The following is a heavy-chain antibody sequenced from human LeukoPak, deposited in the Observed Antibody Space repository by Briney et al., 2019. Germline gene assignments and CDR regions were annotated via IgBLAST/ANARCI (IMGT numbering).Heavy chain of an antibody. D-gene: IGHD5-24*01. J-gene: IGHJ4*02. Sequence: VSVKVSCKASGYTFTSYYMHWVRQAPGQGLEWMGIINPNSGDPNYAQNFQGRVTMTRDTSGSTVYMDLNRLRSDDTALYYCVRGGDGDRRDFDFWGQGTLVTVSS. CDR1: GYTFTSYY. CDR2: INPNSGDP. V-gene: IGHV1-2*02. CDR3: VRGGDGDRRDFDF.